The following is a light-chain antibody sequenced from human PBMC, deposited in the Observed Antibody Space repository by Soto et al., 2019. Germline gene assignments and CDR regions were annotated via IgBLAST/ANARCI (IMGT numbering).Light chain of an antibody. CDR3: CAYAGSSPLYG. J-gene: IGLJ1*01. CDR1: SSHIGSSNL. V-gene: IGLV2-23*01. CDR2: EGN. Sequence: QSALTQPASVSGSPGQSITISCTASSSHIGSSNLVSWYQHHSGKAPKLIIYEGNKRPSGVSNRFSGYKSGKTASLTISGPQAEDEGTYYCCAYAGSSPLYGVGMGTKV.